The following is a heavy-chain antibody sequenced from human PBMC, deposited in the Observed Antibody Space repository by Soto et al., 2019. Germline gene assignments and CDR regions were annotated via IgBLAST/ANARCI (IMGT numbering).Heavy chain of an antibody. D-gene: IGHD2-2*01. V-gene: IGHV4-31*03. CDR2: IYYSGST. Sequence: PSETLSLTCTVSGGSISSGGYYWSWIRQHPGKGLEWIGYIYYSGSTYYNPSLKSRVTISVDTSKNQFSLKLSSVTAADTAVYYCARVGPPSIVVVPAALGGDAFDIWGQGTMVTVSS. CDR3: ARVGPPSIVVVPAALGGDAFDI. CDR1: GGSISSGGYY. J-gene: IGHJ3*02.